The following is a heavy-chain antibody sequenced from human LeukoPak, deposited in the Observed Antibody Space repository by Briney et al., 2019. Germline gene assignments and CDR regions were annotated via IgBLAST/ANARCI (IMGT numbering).Heavy chain of an antibody. V-gene: IGHV4-30-2*01. Sequence: PSETLSLTCAVSGGSISSGGYSWSWIRQPPGKGLEWIGYIYHSGSTYYNPSLKSRVTISVDRSKNQFSLKLSSVTAADTAVYYCASRDYYGMDVWGQGTTDTVSS. CDR1: GGSISSGGYS. CDR3: ASRDYYGMDV. J-gene: IGHJ6*02. CDR2: IYHSGST.